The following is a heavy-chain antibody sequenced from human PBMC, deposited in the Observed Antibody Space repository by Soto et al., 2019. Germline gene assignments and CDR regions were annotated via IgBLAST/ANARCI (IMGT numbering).Heavy chain of an antibody. Sequence: SETLSLTCAVFGGSFSGYYWSWIRQPPGKGLEWIGEINHSGSTNYNPSLKSRVTISVDTSKNQFSLKLSSVTAADTAVYYCARQVVTASSPIYYFDYWGQGILVTVS. V-gene: IGHV4-34*01. J-gene: IGHJ4*02. CDR2: INHSGST. CDR1: GGSFSGYY. CDR3: ARQVVTASSPIYYFDY. D-gene: IGHD2-21*02.